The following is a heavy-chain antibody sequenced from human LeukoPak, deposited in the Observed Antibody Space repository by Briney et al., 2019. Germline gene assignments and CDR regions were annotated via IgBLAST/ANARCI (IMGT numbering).Heavy chain of an antibody. D-gene: IGHD4-11*01. CDR3: ARLYSNYVTNWFDP. Sequence: PSETLSLTCTVSGGSISSYYWSWIRQPPGKGLEWIGYIYYSGSTNYNPSLKSRVTISVDTSKNQFSLKLSSVTAADTAVYCCARLYSNYVTNWFDPWGQGTLVTVSS. CDR1: GGSISSYY. V-gene: IGHV4-59*08. J-gene: IGHJ5*02. CDR2: IYYSGST.